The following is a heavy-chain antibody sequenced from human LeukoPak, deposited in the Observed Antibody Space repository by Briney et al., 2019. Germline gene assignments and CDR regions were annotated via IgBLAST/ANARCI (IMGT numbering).Heavy chain of an antibody. J-gene: IGHJ4*02. Sequence: GRSLRLSCAAAGFTFGDFGMHWVRQAPGKGLEWVALIWKDGSDEFYADSVKGRFTISRDNSRNTLSLQMNSLRSEDTAVYYCAREEAFQLEASLDQWGQGTLVTVPS. V-gene: IGHV3-33*01. CDR3: AREEAFQLEASLDQ. CDR2: IWKDGSDE. CDR1: GFTFGDFG. D-gene: IGHD3-3*01.